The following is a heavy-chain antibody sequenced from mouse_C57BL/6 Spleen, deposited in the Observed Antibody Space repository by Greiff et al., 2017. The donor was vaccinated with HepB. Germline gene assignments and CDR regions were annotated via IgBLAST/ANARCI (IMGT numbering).Heavy chain of an antibody. D-gene: IGHD3-3*01. CDR1: GFTFSDYG. V-gene: IGHV5-15*01. Sequence: EVKLMESGGGLVQPGGSLKLSCAASGFTFSDYGMAWVRQAPRKGPEWVAFISNLAYSIYYADTVTGRFTISRENAKNTLYLEMSSLRSEDTAMYYCARDRDYAMDYWGQGTSVTVSS. J-gene: IGHJ4*01. CDR3: ARDRDYAMDY. CDR2: ISNLAYSI.